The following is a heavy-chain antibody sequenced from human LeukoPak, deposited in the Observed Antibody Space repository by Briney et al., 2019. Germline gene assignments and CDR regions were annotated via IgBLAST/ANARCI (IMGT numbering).Heavy chain of an antibody. V-gene: IGHV3-21*01. CDR3: ASIRKYYAPI. CDR1: GLTFNMYT. Sequence: GRSLRLSCVVSGLTFNMYTMTWVRQAPGKGLEWVSSIYSNGQAYYGDSLKGRFTSSRDNALDSLYLQMDSLTDTDTAVYYCASIRKYYAPIWRKGTAVIVSS. J-gene: IGHJ6*03. CDR2: IYSNGQA. D-gene: IGHD3-3*01.